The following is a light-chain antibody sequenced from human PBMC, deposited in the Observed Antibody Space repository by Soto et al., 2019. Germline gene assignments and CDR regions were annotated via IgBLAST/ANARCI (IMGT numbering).Light chain of an antibody. CDR3: QQYYHWPRT. CDR2: DAS. CDR1: QTISSW. Sequence: DIQMTQSPSTLSASVGDRVTIXXRASQTISSWLAWYQHKPGKAPKLXIYDASSLESGVPSRFSGSGSGTDFNLTITSLQSEDSAVYYCQQYYHWPRTFGQGTKVDIK. J-gene: IGKJ1*01. V-gene: IGKV1-5*01.